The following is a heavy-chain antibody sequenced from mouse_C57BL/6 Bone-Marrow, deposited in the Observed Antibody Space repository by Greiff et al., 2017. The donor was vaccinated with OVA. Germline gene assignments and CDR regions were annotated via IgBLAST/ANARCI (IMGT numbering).Heavy chain of an antibody. D-gene: IGHD2-4*01. J-gene: IGHJ2*01. CDR3: ARFDYEDFDY. Sequence: QVQLQQSGAELVRPGSSVKLSCKASGYTFTSYWMHWVKQRPIQGLEWIGNIDPSDSETHYNQKFKDKATLTVDKSSSTAYMQLSSLTSEDSAVYYCARFDYEDFDYWGQGTTLTVSS. CDR1: GYTFTSYW. CDR2: IDPSDSET. V-gene: IGHV1-52*01.